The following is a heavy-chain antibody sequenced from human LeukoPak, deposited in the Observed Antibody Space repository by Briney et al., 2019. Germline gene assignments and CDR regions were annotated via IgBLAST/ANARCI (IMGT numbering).Heavy chain of an antibody. D-gene: IGHD2-2*01. Sequence: GRSLRLSCAASGFTFSSYAMHWVRQAPGKGLEWVAVISYDGSNKYYADSVKGRFTISRDNSKDTLYLQMNSLRAEDTAVYYCAKDWVVPPASWGQGTLVTVSS. CDR2: ISYDGSNK. CDR1: GFTFSSYA. J-gene: IGHJ5*02. CDR3: AKDWVVPPAS. V-gene: IGHV3-30-3*01.